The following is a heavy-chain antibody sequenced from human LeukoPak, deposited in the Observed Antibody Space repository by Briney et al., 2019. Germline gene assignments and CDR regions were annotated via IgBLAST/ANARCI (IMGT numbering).Heavy chain of an antibody. CDR2: ISPSGDIT. CDR3: ARENTMGRGFPRGFDI. Sequence: AGGSLRLSCAGSGFSFSSHGMNWVRQAPGKGLEWVSGISPSGDITYYTDSVRGRFTISRDNFKNTLSLQVNSLRAEDTAMYYCARENTMGRGFPRGFDIWGQGTMVTVSS. V-gene: IGHV3-23*01. J-gene: IGHJ3*02. D-gene: IGHD3-10*01. CDR1: GFSFSSHG.